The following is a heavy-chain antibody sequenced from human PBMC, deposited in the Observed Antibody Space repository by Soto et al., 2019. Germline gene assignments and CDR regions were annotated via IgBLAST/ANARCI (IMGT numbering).Heavy chain of an antibody. Sequence: QAHLVQSGPEVKKPGASVKVSCKGSGYIFTSYGISWVRQAPGQGLECMGWISAHNGNTDYAQKFQGRVTMTRDTSTSTAYPELRCLRSDDKAVYYWARGRYGDYWGQGALVTVSS. CDR1: GYIFTSYG. J-gene: IGHJ4*02. V-gene: IGHV1-18*01. D-gene: IGHD4-17*01. CDR2: ISAHNGNT. CDR3: ARGRYGDY.